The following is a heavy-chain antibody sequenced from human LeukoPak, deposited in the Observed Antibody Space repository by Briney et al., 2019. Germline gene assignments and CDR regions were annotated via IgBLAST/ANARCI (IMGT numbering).Heavy chain of an antibody. V-gene: IGHV3-7*01. CDR2: IKQDGSEK. J-gene: IGHJ5*02. CDR1: GFTFSSYW. D-gene: IGHD6-13*01. CDR3: ARDLYHSSSCYRSGWFDP. Sequence: GGSLRLSCAASGFTFSSYWMSWVRQAPGKGLEWVANIKQDGSEKYYVDSVKGRFTISRDNAKNSLYLQMNSLRAEDTAVYYCARDLYHSSSCYRSGWFDPWGQGTLVTVSS.